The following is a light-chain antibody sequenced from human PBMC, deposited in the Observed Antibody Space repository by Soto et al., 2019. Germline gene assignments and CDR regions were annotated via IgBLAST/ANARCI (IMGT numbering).Light chain of an antibody. V-gene: IGLV1-40*01. CDR1: SSNFGAGYD. CDR3: QSYDSILSGVV. CDR2: GNN. Sequence: QSVLTQPPSVSAAPGQRVTFSCTGSSSNFGAGYDVHWYQQLPGTAPKLLIYGNNNRPSGVPDRFSGSKSGTSASLAITGLQAEDEADYYCQSYDSILSGVVFGGGNKLTVL. J-gene: IGLJ2*01.